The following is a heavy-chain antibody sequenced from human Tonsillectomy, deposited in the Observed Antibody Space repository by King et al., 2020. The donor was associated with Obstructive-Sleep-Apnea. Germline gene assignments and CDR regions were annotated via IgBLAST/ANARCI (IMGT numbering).Heavy chain of an antibody. V-gene: IGHV3-21*01. CDR1: GFTFSSYI. CDR2: ISSSSSYL. J-gene: IGHJ4*02. CDR3: AREGFAGDYFDY. Sequence: QLVQSGGGLVKPGGSLRLSCAASGFTFSSYIMNWVRQAPGKGLEWFSSISSSSSYLYYANSVKGRFTISRDNAKNSLYLQMNSLRAEDTAVYYCAREGFAGDYFDYWGQGTLVTVSS. D-gene: IGHD3-16*01.